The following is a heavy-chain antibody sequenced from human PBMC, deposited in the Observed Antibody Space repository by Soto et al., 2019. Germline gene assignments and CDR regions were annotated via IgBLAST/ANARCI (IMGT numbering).Heavy chain of an antibody. V-gene: IGHV4-31*03. CDR3: ARTNCSAGHCYHFDY. Sequence: SETLSLTCSVSGGPISSCAFWRWIRHRAEGGLGWIGYIYYTGTTHYTPSLKNRVIMSVDKSKNQFSLNLSSMKAADAAVYYCARTNCSAGHCYHFDYWGQGTLVTVSS. CDR2: IYYTGTT. J-gene: IGHJ4*01. D-gene: IGHD2-15*01. CDR1: GGPISSCAF.